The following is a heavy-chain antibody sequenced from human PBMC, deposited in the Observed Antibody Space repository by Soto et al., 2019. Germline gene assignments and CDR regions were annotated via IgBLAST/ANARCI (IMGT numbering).Heavy chain of an antibody. Sequence: QVQLVQSGAEVKKPGSSVKVSCKASGGTFSSYAISWVRQAPGQGLEWMGGIIPIFGTANYAQKFQGRVTITADESTSTAYMELSSLRSEDTAVYYCAGGPNRTIFGVVIHPLHAFDIWGQGTMVTVSS. CDR1: GGTFSSYA. V-gene: IGHV1-69*01. D-gene: IGHD3-3*01. J-gene: IGHJ3*02. CDR3: AGGPNRTIFGVVIHPLHAFDI. CDR2: IIPIFGTA.